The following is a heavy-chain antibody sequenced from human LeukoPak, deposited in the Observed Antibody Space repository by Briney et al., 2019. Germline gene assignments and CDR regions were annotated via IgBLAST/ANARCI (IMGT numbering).Heavy chain of an antibody. Sequence: PSETLSLTCTVSGGSISNYYRSWIRQPPGEGLEWIGHIYYTGITTYNPSLRSRVTLSVDTSKNQFFLKVTSVTAADTAVYYCARYESSGLDFWGQGTLVTVSS. CDR3: ARYESSGLDF. CDR1: GGSISNYY. J-gene: IGHJ4*02. D-gene: IGHD3-22*01. CDR2: IYYTGIT. V-gene: IGHV4-59*01.